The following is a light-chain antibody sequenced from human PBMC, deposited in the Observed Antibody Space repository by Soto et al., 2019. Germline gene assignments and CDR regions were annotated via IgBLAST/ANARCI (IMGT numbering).Light chain of an antibody. Sequence: DIQMTQSPSTLSASVGDRVTITCRASQNINIWLAWYQQKPGKAPELLIYKASSLETGVPSRFSGSGSGTEFTLTISSLQPDDFATYFCQQYHSYRTFGQGTRVEIK. CDR2: KAS. V-gene: IGKV1-5*03. J-gene: IGKJ1*01. CDR1: QNINIW. CDR3: QQYHSYRT.